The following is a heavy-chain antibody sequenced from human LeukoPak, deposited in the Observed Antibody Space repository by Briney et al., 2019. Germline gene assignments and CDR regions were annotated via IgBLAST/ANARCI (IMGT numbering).Heavy chain of an antibody. CDR2: INGDGSST. CDR3: GRDSAHGSGTLGT. D-gene: IGHD3-10*01. CDR1: GFTFSSYW. V-gene: IGHV3-74*01. Sequence: PGGSLRLSCAASGFTFSSYWMHWVRQAPGKGLVWVSRINGDGSSTNYADSVKGRSTISRDNAKNTLYLQMNNLGAEDTAVYYCGRDSAHGSGTLGTWGQGTLVTVSS. J-gene: IGHJ5*02.